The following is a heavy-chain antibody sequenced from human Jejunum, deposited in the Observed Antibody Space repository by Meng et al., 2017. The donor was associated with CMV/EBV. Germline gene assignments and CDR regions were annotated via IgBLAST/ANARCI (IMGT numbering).Heavy chain of an antibody. CDR3: ARELELLNYFDF. V-gene: IGHV3-21*01. D-gene: IGHD1-7*01. J-gene: IGHJ4*02. CDR2: ISSSTSYL. Sequence: CEVSGLTFGSYSFTWVRQAPGKGLEWVPSISSSTSYLYYADSVRGRFTISRDNARDSLFLSMNSLRAEDTAIYYCARELELLNYFDFWGQGTLVTVSS. CDR1: GLTFGSYS.